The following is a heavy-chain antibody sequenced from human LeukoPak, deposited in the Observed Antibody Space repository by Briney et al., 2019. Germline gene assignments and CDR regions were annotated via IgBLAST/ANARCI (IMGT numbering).Heavy chain of an antibody. CDR2: ISSGGSYI. J-gene: IGHJ4*02. CDR1: GFTFSTYS. CDR3: ARGEVSASLYYFDF. Sequence: GGSLRLSCAASGFTFSTYSMNWVRQAPGKGLEWVSSISSGGSYIYYADSMKGRFTISRDDAKNSLYLQMNSLRAEDTAVYYCARGEVSASLYYFDFWGQGTLVTVS. V-gene: IGHV3-21*01. D-gene: IGHD2-2*01.